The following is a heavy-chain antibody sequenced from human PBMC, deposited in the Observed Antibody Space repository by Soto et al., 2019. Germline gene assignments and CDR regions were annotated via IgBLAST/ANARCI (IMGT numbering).Heavy chain of an antibody. CDR3: ASGGSGWWYFGY. V-gene: IGHV3-48*02. D-gene: IGHD6-19*01. CDR2: ISSSSSTI. J-gene: IGHJ4*02. CDR1: GFTFSNYI. Sequence: GGSLRLSCAASGFTFSNYIMNWVRQAPGKGLEWVSYISSSSSTIYYAASVKGRFTISRDDAKSSLYLQMNGLRDEETAVYYCASGGSGWWYFGYWGRGTLVTVSS.